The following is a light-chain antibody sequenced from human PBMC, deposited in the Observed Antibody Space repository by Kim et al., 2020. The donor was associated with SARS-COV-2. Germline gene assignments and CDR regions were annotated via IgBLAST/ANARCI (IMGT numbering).Light chain of an antibody. Sequence: SSELTQDPAVSVALGQTVRITCQGDSLRSYYASCYQQKPGQAPVLVIYGKNNRPSGIPDRFSGSSSGNTASLTITGAQAEDEADYYCNSRDSSGTYVFGTGTKVTVL. CDR1: SLRSYY. CDR3: NSRDSSGTYV. J-gene: IGLJ1*01. CDR2: GKN. V-gene: IGLV3-19*01.